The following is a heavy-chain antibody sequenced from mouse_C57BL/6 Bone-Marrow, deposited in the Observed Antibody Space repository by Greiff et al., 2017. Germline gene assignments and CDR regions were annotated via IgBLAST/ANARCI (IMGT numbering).Heavy chain of an antibody. CDR3: AGRQLRLRRAWFAY. CDR2: ILPGSGST. V-gene: IGHV1-9*01. CDR1: GYTFTGYW. Sequence: QVQLQQSGAELMKPGASVKLSCKATGYTFTGYWIEWVKQRPGHGLEWIGEILPGSGSTNYNEKFKGKATFTADTSSNTAYMQPSSLTTEDSAIYYCAGRQLRLRRAWFAYWGQGTLVTVSA. J-gene: IGHJ3*01. D-gene: IGHD3-2*02.